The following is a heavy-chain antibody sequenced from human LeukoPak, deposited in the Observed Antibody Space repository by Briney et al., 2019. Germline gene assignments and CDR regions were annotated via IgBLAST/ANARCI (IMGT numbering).Heavy chain of an antibody. D-gene: IGHD1-1*01. CDR1: GNSISSFS. Sequence: SETLSLTCTVSGNSISSFSWSWIRQPPGKGLEWIGSMHYSGDSKYNPSLRSRVSLSIDTSKQQFSLRLSSVTAADTAVYYCARDLELERNRWNYFESWGQGALVTVSS. CDR3: ARDLELERNRWNYFES. J-gene: IGHJ4*02. CDR2: MHYSGDS. V-gene: IGHV4-59*01.